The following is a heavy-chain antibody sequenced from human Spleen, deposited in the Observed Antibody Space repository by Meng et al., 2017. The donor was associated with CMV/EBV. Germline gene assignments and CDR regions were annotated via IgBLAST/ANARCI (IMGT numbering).Heavy chain of an antibody. D-gene: IGHD3-10*01. CDR3: AREGQIGMVAANF. CDR2: INPDTGDT. J-gene: IGHJ4*02. CDR1: GYSFTDYY. V-gene: IGHV1-2*02. Sequence: ASVKVSCKASGYSFTDYYIHWVRRAPGQGLEWMGWINPDTGDTNYAQKFQGRVTMTRDTSISTASLELSRLTSDDTAVYYCAREGQIGMVAANFWGQGTLVTVSS.